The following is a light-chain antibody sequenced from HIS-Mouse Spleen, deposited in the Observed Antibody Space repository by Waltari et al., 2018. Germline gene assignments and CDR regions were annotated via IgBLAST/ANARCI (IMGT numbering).Light chain of an antibody. CDR2: GAS. V-gene: IGKV3-15*01. CDR1: QSVSSN. CDR3: QQYNNWPPSYT. Sequence: EIVMPQSTATLSVSPGDSATRSRSASQSVSSNLAWSQQKPGQAPRLLIYGASTRATGIPARFSGSGSGTEFTLTISSLQSEDFAVYYCQQYNNWPPSYTFGQGTKLEIK. J-gene: IGKJ2*01.